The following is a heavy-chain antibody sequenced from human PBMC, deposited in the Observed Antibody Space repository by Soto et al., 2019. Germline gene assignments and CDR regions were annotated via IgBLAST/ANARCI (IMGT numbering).Heavy chain of an antibody. D-gene: IGHD2-2*02. CDR2: ISSSGVNT. CDR3: ARDRVLGYCSSTSCYTYFDY. Sequence: GGSLRLSCVASGFTFISDAMVWVRQAPGKGLEWVSGISSSGVNTRYGQSVKGRFTISRDNSKNTLYLQMNSLRAEDTAVYYCARDRVLGYCSSTSCYTYFDYWGQGTLVTVSS. CDR1: GFTFISDA. J-gene: IGHJ4*02. V-gene: IGHV3-23*01.